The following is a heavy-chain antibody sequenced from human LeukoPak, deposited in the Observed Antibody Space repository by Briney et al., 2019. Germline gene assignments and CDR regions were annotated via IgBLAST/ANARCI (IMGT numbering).Heavy chain of an antibody. J-gene: IGHJ6*02. CDR1: RFTFSNYW. D-gene: IGHD4-11*01. CDR3: AKDLSNPYKYYGMDV. Sequence: GGSLRLSCVASRFTFSNYWMSWVRQAPGKGLEWVANINQDGSKKPYADSMKGRFTISRDNSKNTLYLQMSSLRAEDTAVYSCAKDLSNPYKYYGMDVWGQGTTVTVSS. V-gene: IGHV3-7*03. CDR2: INQDGSKK.